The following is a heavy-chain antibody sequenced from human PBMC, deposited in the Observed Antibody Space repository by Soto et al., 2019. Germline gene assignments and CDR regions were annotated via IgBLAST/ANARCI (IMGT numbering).Heavy chain of an antibody. J-gene: IGHJ4*02. CDR1: GDSVSSNSAA. CDR2: TYYRSKWYN. D-gene: IGHD6-6*01. Sequence: TCAISGDSVSSNSAAWNWIRQSPSRGLEWLGRTYYRSKWYNDYAVSVKSRITINPDTSKNQFSLQLNSVTPEDTAVYYCARDSSNAARPLLDYWGQGTLVTVSS. CDR3: ARDSSNAARPLLDY. V-gene: IGHV6-1*01.